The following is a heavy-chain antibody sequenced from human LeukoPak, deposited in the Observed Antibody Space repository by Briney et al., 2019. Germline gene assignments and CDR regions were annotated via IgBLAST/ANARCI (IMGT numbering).Heavy chain of an antibody. CDR1: GGSISSGGYY. D-gene: IGHD6-19*01. V-gene: IGHV4-61*08. Sequence: RSSETLSLTCTVSGGSISSGGYYWSWIRQHPGKGLEWIGYIYYSGSTNYNPSLKSRVTMSVDTSKNQFSLKLSSVTAADTAVYYCAREAPKQWPEPYDAFDIWGQGTMVTVSS. CDR3: AREAPKQWPEPYDAFDI. CDR2: IYYSGST. J-gene: IGHJ3*02.